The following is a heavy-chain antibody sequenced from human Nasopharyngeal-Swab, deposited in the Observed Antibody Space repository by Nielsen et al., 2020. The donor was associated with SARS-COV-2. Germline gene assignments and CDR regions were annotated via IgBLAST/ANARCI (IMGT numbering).Heavy chain of an antibody. V-gene: IGHV4-31*03. CDR1: CCSPSSYY. CDR2: IYYSGST. CDR3: ARDPLYIHGMDV. D-gene: IGHD2-2*02. J-gene: IGHJ6*02. Sequence: ALSLTLPFSCCSPSSYYCSWVRPHPGKGLEWIGYIYYSGSTYYNPSLKSRVTISVDTSKNQFSLKLSSVTAADTAVYYCARDPLYIHGMDVWGQGTTVTVSS.